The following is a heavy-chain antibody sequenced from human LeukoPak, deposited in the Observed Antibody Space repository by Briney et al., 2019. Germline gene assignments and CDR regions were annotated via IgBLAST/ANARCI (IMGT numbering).Heavy chain of an antibody. V-gene: IGHV3-7*01. J-gene: IGHJ4*02. CDR3: GRGGSFPGF. CDR1: GFILRQYW. Sequence: GSVTLSRAACGFILRQYWMHGVRPPPARGLEWVANIKQDGSKKNYVDSVKGRFTISRDDATNSLYLHMNSLRVEDTAVYYCGRGGSFPGFWGQGTQVSVSS. CDR2: IKQDGSKK. D-gene: IGHD3-10*01.